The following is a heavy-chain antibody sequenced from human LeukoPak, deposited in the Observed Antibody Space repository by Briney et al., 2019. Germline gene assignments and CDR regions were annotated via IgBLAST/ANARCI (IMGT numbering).Heavy chain of an antibody. Sequence: ASETLSLTCTVSGGSISSYYWSWIRQPPGKGLEWIGYIYYSGSTNYNPSLKSRVTISVDTSKNQFSLKLRSVTAADTAVYYCARAINYCGSGSYYNNWFDPWGQGTLVTVSS. CDR3: ARAINYCGSGSYYNNWFDP. J-gene: IGHJ5*02. V-gene: IGHV4-59*12. D-gene: IGHD3-10*01. CDR1: GGSISSYY. CDR2: IYYSGST.